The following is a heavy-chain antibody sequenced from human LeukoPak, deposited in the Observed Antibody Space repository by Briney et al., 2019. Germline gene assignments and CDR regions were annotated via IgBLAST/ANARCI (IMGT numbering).Heavy chain of an antibody. CDR3: ARGLEMEMAAY. V-gene: IGHV1-8*01. J-gene: IGHJ4*02. CDR2: MNPNNGNT. Sequence: ASVKVSCKASGYTFTSYGINWVRQATGQGLEWMGWMNPNNGNTGCAQKFQGRLTMTRNTSISTAYMELSSLRSEDTAVYYCARGLEMEMAAYWGQGTSVTVSS. CDR1: GYTFTSYG. D-gene: IGHD5-24*01.